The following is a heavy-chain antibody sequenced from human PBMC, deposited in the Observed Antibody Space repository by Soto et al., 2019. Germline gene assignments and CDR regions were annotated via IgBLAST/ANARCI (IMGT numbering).Heavy chain of an antibody. V-gene: IGHV1-46*01. CDR1: GDTFTSYY. Sequence: ASLKVSCKASGDTFTSYYMHWVRQAPGQGLEWMGIINPSGGSTSYAQKFQGRVTMTRDTSTSTVYMELSSLRSEDTAVYYCAASTDCGGDCYSSLPGYCGQVTLVTVP. CDR3: AASTDCGGDCYSSLPGY. CDR2: INPSGGST. D-gene: IGHD2-21*02. J-gene: IGHJ4*02.